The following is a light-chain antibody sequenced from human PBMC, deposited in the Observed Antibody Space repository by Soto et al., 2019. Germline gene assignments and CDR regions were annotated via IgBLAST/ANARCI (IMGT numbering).Light chain of an antibody. Sequence: QSALTQPASVSGSPGQSITISCTGTSSDGGSFKYVSWYQLHPGKAPKLVIYEVSNRPSGVSNRFSGSKSGNTASLTISGLQADNEADYYCTSYTGSSTLLYVFGTGTKVTVL. CDR2: EVS. J-gene: IGLJ1*01. CDR3: TSYTGSSTLLYV. V-gene: IGLV2-14*01. CDR1: SSDGGSFKY.